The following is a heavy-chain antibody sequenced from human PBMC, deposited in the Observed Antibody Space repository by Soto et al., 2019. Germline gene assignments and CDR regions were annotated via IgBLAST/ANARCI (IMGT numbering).Heavy chain of an antibody. J-gene: IGHJ6*02. CDR3: ARAGVAAAGTNYYYYGMDV. CDR2: IYHSGST. V-gene: IGHV4-30-2*01. Sequence: KTSETLSLTCAVSGGSISSGGYSWSWIRQPPGKGLEWIGYIYHSGSTYYNPSLKSRVTISVDRSKNQFSLKLSSVTAADTAVYYCARAGVAAAGTNYYYYGMDVWGQGTTVTVSS. CDR1: GGSISSGGYS. D-gene: IGHD6-13*01.